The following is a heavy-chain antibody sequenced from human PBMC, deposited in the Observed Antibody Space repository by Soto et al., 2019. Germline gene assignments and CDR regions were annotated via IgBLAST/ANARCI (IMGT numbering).Heavy chain of an antibody. Sequence: SETLSLTSPDTGCSISSSSYYWGWIRQPPGKGLEWIGSIYYSGSTYYNPSLKSRVTISVDTSKNQFSLKLSSVTAADTAVYYCARLGNTIFGVVISPPDYWGQGTLVTVSP. CDR3: ARLGNTIFGVVISPPDY. CDR1: GCSISSSSYY. D-gene: IGHD3-3*01. J-gene: IGHJ4*02. V-gene: IGHV4-39*01. CDR2: IYYSGST.